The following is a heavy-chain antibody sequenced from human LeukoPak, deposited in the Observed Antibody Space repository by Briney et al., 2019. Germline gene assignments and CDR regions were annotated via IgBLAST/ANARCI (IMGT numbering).Heavy chain of an antibody. V-gene: IGHV3-9*01. Sequence: GGSLRLSCAASGFTFDDYAMHWVRQAPGKGLEWVSGISWNSGSIGYADSVKGRFTISRDNAKNSLYLQMNSLRAEDTALYYCAKVLVYYYDSSGYPDAFDIWGQGTMVTVSS. J-gene: IGHJ3*02. CDR1: GFTFDDYA. CDR3: AKVLVYYYDSSGYPDAFDI. CDR2: ISWNSGSI. D-gene: IGHD3-22*01.